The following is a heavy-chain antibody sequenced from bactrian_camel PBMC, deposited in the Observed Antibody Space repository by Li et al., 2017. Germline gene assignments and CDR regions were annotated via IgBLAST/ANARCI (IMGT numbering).Heavy chain of an antibody. CDR3: ARDKNNICASGGTWNWDALWTH. CDR2: ICRGNGRT. CDR1: GYYHDIGS. Sequence: DVQLVESGGGSVQAGGSLRLSCAVSGYYHDIGSMAWFRQAPGKERLGVAHICRGNGRTHYTESVKGRFGITYDTAKTTLYLQMNNLKPEDTGMYYCARDKNNICASGGTWNWDALWTHWGQGTQVTVS. V-gene: IGHV3S66*01. J-gene: IGHJ4*01. D-gene: IGHD7*01.